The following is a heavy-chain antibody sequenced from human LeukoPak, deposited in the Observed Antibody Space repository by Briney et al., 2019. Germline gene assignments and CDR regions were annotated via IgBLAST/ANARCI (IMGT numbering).Heavy chain of an antibody. J-gene: IGHJ4*02. CDR2: ISSSSSYI. Sequence: PGGSLRLSCAASGFTFSSYSMNWVRQAPGKGLEWVSSISSSSSYIYYADSVKGRFTISRDNAKNSLYLQTNSLRAEDTAVYYCARDSTVTTYTFDYWGQGTLVTVSS. D-gene: IGHD4-17*01. CDR3: ARDSTVTTYTFDY. CDR1: GFTFSSYS. V-gene: IGHV3-21*01.